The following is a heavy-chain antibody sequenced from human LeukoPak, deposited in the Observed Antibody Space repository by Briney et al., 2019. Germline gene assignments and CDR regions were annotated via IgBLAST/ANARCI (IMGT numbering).Heavy chain of an antibody. V-gene: IGHV4-39*01. CDR2: IYYNGNT. J-gene: IGHJ4*02. D-gene: IGHD4-23*01. CDR3: ARTVGTHRFDY. Sequence: SETLSLTCSVSGCSISSSVYYWGWIRQPPGERLEWLGTIYYNGNTYYNPSLQSRVIISVDTSKNQFSLKLTSVTAPDTAVYYCARTVGTHRFDYWGQGILVTVSS. CDR1: GCSISSSVYY.